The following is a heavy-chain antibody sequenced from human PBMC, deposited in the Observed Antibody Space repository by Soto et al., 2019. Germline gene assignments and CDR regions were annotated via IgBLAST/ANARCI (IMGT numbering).Heavy chain of an antibody. CDR2: IGSSGTTI. CDR3: ARDSGSYYFDS. J-gene: IGHJ4*02. CDR1: GFTFSDYY. V-gene: IGHV3-11*01. Sequence: GGSLRLSCEASGFTFSDYYMSWIRQAPGKGLEWVSYIGSSGTTIYYSDSVKGRFTISRDNAKNSLYLQLNSLRAEDTAVYYCARDSGSYYFDSWGQGTLVTVSS. D-gene: IGHD1-26*01.